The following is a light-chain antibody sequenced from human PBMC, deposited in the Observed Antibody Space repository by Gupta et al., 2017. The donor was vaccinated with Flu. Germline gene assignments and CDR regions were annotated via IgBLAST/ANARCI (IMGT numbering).Light chain of an antibody. Sequence: QSALTQPASVSGSPGQSITISCTGTSSDVGGYNYVSWYQQHPGKAPKLMIYEVSNRPSGVSNRFSGSESGNTASLTISGLQAEDEADYYCSSYTSSPHVVFGGGTKLTVL. CDR3: SSYTSSPHVV. CDR1: SSDVGGYNY. CDR2: EVS. V-gene: IGLV2-14*01. J-gene: IGLJ2*01.